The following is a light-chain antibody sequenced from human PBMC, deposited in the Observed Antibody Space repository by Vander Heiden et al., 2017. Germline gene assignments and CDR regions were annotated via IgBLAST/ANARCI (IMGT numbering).Light chain of an antibody. J-gene: IGKJ2*01. CDR2: DAS. CDR3: QQHSYWPSST. Sequence: EIVFTQSPATLSLSPGERATLSCRASQSVSSYLAWYQQKPGQAPRLLIYDASNRATGIPARFSGSGYGTDFTLTISSREPEDFAVYYCQQHSYWPSSTFGQGTKLEIK. CDR1: QSVSSY. V-gene: IGKV3-11*01.